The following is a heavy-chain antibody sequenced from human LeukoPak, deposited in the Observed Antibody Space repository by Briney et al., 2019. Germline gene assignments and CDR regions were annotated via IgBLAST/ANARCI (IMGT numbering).Heavy chain of an antibody. CDR2: ISGNGGKT. CDR3: AKSGLNRFDY. V-gene: IGHV3-23*01. Sequence: GGSLRLSCAASGFTFTDYLMTWVRQAPGKGLEWVSSISGNGGKTYYADSVKGRFTISRDDSKNTLYLQMNSLRAEDTAVYYCAKSGLNRFDYWGQGTLVTVSS. D-gene: IGHD2-15*01. J-gene: IGHJ4*02. CDR1: GFTFTDYL.